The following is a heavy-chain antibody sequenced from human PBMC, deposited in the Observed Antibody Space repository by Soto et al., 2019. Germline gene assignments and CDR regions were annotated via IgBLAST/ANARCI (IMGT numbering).Heavy chain of an antibody. V-gene: IGHV1-8*01. CDR1: GYTITSYD. D-gene: IGHD3-9*01. CDR2: MNPNSGNT. Sequence: QVQLVQSGAEVKKPGASVKVSCKASGYTITSYDINWVRQATGQGLEWMGWMNPNSGNTGYAQKFQGRVTMTRNTSISTAYMELSSLRSEDTAVYYCARGRYDILTGLLGMDVWGQGTTVTVSS. J-gene: IGHJ6*02. CDR3: ARGRYDILTGLLGMDV.